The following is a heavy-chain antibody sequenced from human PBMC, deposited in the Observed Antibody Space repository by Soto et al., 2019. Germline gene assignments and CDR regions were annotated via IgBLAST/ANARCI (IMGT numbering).Heavy chain of an antibody. J-gene: IGHJ6*02. V-gene: IGHV3-23*01. CDR1: GFTFSSYA. CDR3: AKKCRGSHYYYGMDV. Sequence: EVQLLESGGGLVQPGGSLRLSCAASGFTFSSYAMSWVRQAPGKGLEWVSAISGSGGSTYYADSVKGRFTISRDNSKNTLYLQMTSLRAEDTAVYYCAKKCRGSHYYYGMDVWGQGTTVTVSS. D-gene: IGHD6-13*01. CDR2: ISGSGGST.